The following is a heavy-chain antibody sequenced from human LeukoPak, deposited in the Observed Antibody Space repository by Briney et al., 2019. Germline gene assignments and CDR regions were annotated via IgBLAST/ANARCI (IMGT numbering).Heavy chain of an antibody. J-gene: IGHJ4*02. CDR3: ARATMVRGVISGYYFDY. CDR2: IYYSGST. D-gene: IGHD3-10*01. CDR1: GGSISSSSYY. Sequence: SETLSLTCTVSGGSISSSSYYWGWIRQPPGKGLEWIGSIYYSGSTNYNPSLKSRVTILVDTSKNQFSLKLSSVTAADTAVYYCARATMVRGVISGYYFDYWGQGTLVTVSS. V-gene: IGHV4-39*07.